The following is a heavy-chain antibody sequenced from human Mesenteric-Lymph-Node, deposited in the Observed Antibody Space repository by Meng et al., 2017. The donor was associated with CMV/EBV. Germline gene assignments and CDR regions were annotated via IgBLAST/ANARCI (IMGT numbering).Heavy chain of an antibody. J-gene: IGHJ4*02. CDR3: AKSRSSTPGIVDD. Sequence: QVRLQVSGPGLVNPSETLSLTCIVSGVSVTSGAYHWSWIRQSPGKGLEWIGYIYGTGITIYNPSLKSRVTILLETSKNQFSLKLNSVTTADTAVYYCAKSRSSTPGIVDDWGQGTLVTVSS. CDR1: GVSVTSGAYH. V-gene: IGHV4-61*08. CDR2: IYGTGIT. D-gene: IGHD2/OR15-2a*01.